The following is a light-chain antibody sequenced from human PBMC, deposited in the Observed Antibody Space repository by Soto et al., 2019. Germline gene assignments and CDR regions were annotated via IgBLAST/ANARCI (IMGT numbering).Light chain of an antibody. CDR2: EVT. Sequence: QSVLTQPPSASGSPGQSLTISCTGTSSDVGAYKYVSWYQQYPGKAPKLMIYEVTKRPSGVPDRLSGSKSGNTASLTVSGLQAEDEADYYCSSYAGSNIYVFGTGTKVTVL. J-gene: IGLJ1*01. CDR3: SSYAGSNIYV. CDR1: SSDVGAYKY. V-gene: IGLV2-8*01.